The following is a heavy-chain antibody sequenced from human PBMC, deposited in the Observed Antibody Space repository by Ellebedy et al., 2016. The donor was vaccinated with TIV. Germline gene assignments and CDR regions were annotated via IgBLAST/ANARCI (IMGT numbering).Heavy chain of an antibody. V-gene: IGHV1-2*02. CDR3: ARNGIAAAGTIGDYGMDV. J-gene: IGHJ6*02. D-gene: IGHD6-13*01. CDR1: GYTFTGYH. Sequence: ASVKVSXXASGYTFTGYHIHWVRQAPRQGLEWMGWINPNSGDTKYAQKFQGRVTMTRDTSISTAYMELSRLRSDDTAVYYCARNGIAAAGTIGDYGMDVWGQGTTVTVSS. CDR2: INPNSGDT.